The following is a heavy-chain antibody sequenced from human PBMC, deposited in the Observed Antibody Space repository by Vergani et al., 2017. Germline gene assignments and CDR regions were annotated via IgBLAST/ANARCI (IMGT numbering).Heavy chain of an antibody. CDR2: IYWNDDQ. Sequence: QITLKESGPTLVKPTQTLTLTCTFSGFSLNTRGVSVAWIRQPPGKALDWLALIYWNDDQHYSPSLNNRVTITKDTSKNQVVLTMTNMDYVDTGSYYCLYRKTGGVTTGCLYPFYYSSYMDFWAKGTTLPVSS. J-gene: IGHJ6*03. V-gene: IGHV2-5*04. CDR1: GFSLNTRGVS. CDR3: LYRKTGGVTTGCLYPFYYSSYMDF. D-gene: IGHD2-8*02.